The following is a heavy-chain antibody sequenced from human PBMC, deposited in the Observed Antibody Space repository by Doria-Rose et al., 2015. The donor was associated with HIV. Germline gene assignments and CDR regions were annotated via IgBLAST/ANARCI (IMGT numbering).Heavy chain of an antibody. CDR1: GVSLSSPGMG. CDR3: ARIKSSRWYHKYYFDF. V-gene: IGHV2-26*01. J-gene: IGHJ4*02. Sequence: QVTLKESGPVLVKPTETLTPTCTVSGVSLSSPGMGVSWIRQPPGKALEWLANIFSDDERSYKTSLKSGLTISKGTSKSQVVLTMTDMDPADTATYYCARIKSSRWYHKYYFDFWGQGTLVIVSA. D-gene: IGHD6-13*01. CDR2: IFSDDER.